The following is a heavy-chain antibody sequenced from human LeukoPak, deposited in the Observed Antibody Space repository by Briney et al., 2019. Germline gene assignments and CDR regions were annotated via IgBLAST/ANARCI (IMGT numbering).Heavy chain of an antibody. V-gene: IGHV4-38-2*02. CDR3: TAYGDY. J-gene: IGHJ4*01. CDR1: GDSISSCYC. D-gene: IGHD2-21*01. Sequence: PSETLSLTCTVSGDSISSCYCWGWLRHSPGKGLDSIATIYYTGNTYNTSSLTSQVTISVDPSKNQSSPKLTSLTAADTAVYYCTAYGDY. CDR2: IYYTGNT.